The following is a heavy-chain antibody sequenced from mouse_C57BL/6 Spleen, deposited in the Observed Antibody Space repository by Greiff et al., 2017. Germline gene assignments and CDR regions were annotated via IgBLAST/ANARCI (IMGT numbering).Heavy chain of an antibody. CDR2: IDPSDSST. V-gene: IGHV1-69*01. Sequence: QVQLQQPGAELVMPGASVKLSCKASGYTFTSYWMHWVKQRPGQGLEWIGEIDPSDSSTNYNQKFKGKSTLTVDKSSSTAYMQLSSLTSEDSAVYYWARGAPRDSNYEGAMDYWGQGTSVTVSS. J-gene: IGHJ4*01. CDR1: GYTFTSYW. CDR3: ARGAPRDSNYEGAMDY. D-gene: IGHD2-5*01.